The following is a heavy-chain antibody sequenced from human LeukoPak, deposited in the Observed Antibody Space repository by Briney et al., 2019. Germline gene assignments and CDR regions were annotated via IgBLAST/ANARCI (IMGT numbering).Heavy chain of an antibody. J-gene: IGHJ6*03. CDR1: GGSFSGYY. CDR2: INHSGST. Sequence: SETLSLTCAVYGGSFSGYYWSWIRQPPGEGLEWIGEINHSGSTNYNPSLKSRVTISVDTSKNQFSLKLSSVTAADTAVYYCARRSSYGGLLDYYYYMDVWGKGTTVTISS. V-gene: IGHV4-34*01. CDR3: ARRSSYGGLLDYYYYMDV. D-gene: IGHD4-23*01.